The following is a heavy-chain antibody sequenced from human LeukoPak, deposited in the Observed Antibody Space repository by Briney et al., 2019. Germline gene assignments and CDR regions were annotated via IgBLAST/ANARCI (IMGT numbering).Heavy chain of an antibody. CDR1: GFTFSSYW. V-gene: IGHV3-7*01. D-gene: IGHD3-3*01. J-gene: IGHJ6*02. CDR2: IKQDGSEK. CDR3: ARDPTFYDFWSGYYYYYGMDV. Sequence: GGSLRLSCAASGFTFSSYWMSWVRQAPGKGLEWVANIKQDGSEKYYVDSVEGRFTISRDNAKNSLYLQMNSLRAEDTAVYYCARDPTFYDFWSGYYYYYGMDVWGQGTTVTVSS.